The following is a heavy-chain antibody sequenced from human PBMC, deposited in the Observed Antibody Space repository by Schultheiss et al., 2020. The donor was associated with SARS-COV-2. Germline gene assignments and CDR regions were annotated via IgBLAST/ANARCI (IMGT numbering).Heavy chain of an antibody. CDR3: ARDPNKYSGYGNDY. D-gene: IGHD5-12*01. J-gene: IGHJ4*02. V-gene: IGHV3-21*01. CDR1: GFTFSSYA. CDR2: ISSSSSYI. Sequence: GSLRLSCAASGFTFSSYAMHWVRQAPGKGLEWVSSISSSSSYIYYADSVKGRFTISRDNAKNSLYLQMNSLRAEDTAVYYCARDPNKYSGYGNDYWGQGTLVTVSS.